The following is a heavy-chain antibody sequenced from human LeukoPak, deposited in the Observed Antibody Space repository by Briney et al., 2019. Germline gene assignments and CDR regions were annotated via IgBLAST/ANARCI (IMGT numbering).Heavy chain of an antibody. D-gene: IGHD5-18*01. CDR1: GGSISSYY. J-gene: IGHJ4*02. CDR3: ARVSGYSYGLDY. Sequence: SSETLSLTCTVSGGSISSYYWSWIRQPPGKGLEWIGYIYYSGSTNYNPSLKSRVTISVDTSKNQFSLKLSSVTAADTAVYYCARVSGYSYGLDYWGQGTLVTVSS. V-gene: IGHV4-59*01. CDR2: IYYSGST.